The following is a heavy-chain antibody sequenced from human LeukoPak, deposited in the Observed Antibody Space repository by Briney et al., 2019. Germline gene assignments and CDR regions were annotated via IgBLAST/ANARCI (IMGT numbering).Heavy chain of an antibody. Sequence: GGSLRLSCAASGFTFSSYSMNWVRQAPGKGLEWVSYISSDSRTIYYADSVKGRFTISRDNAKNSLYLQMKSLRDEDTAVYYCARGLAVADPFDSWGQGTLVTVSS. CDR2: ISSDSRTI. CDR1: GFTFSSYS. J-gene: IGHJ4*02. CDR3: ARGLAVADPFDS. V-gene: IGHV3-48*02. D-gene: IGHD6-19*01.